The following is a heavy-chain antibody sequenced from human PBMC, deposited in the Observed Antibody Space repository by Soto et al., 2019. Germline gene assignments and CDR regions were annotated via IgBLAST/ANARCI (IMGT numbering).Heavy chain of an antibody. CDR1: GGTFSSYT. J-gene: IGHJ6*02. CDR3: ARSPPTGTRYYYYGMDV. V-gene: IGHV1-69*02. D-gene: IGHD1-1*01. CDR2: IIPILGLA. Sequence: QVQLVQSGAEVKKPGSSVKVSCKASGGTFSSYTISWVRQAPGQGLEWMGRIIPILGLANYAQKFQGRVTITADKSSSTACMELCSLRSEDTAVYYCARSPPTGTRYYYYGMDVWCQGTTVTVSS.